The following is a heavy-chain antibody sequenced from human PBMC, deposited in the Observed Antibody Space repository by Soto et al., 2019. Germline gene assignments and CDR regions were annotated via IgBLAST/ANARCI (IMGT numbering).Heavy chain of an antibody. V-gene: IGHV3-23*01. J-gene: IGHJ5*02. D-gene: IGHD3-10*01. CDR2: ISGSGGST. Sequence: PGGSLRRACAASVFTFSSYAMSWVRQAPGKGLEWVSAISGSGGSTYYADSVKGRFTISRDNSKNTLYLQMNSLRAEDTAMYYCARLWTGVIYENYPSGTYSVGPHWFDPWGQGTLVTVSS. CDR1: VFTFSSYA. CDR3: ARLWTGVIYENYPSGTYSVGPHWFDP.